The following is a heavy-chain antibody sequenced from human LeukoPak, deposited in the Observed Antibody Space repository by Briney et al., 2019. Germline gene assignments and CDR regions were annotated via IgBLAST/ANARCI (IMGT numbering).Heavy chain of an antibody. D-gene: IGHD3/OR15-3a*01. J-gene: IGHJ4*02. CDR3: ARRRDFIDY. V-gene: IGHV3-11*01. Sequence: GGSLRLSCAASGFTLSDYYMSWIRQAPGEGLEWVSYSSSSGSTIYYADSVKGRFAISRDNAKNSLYLQVNSLRAEDTAVYYCARRRDFIDYWGQGTLVTVSS. CDR1: GFTLSDYY. CDR2: SSSSGSTI.